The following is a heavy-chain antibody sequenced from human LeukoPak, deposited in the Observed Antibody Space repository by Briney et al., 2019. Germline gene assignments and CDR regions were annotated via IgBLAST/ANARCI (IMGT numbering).Heavy chain of an antibody. D-gene: IGHD5-18*01. CDR3: ARARRYSYGPNYYFDY. Sequence: GGSLRLSCAASGFTFSSYAMHWVRQAPGKGLEWVAVISYDGSNKYYADSVKGRFTISRDNSKNTLYLQMNSLRAEDTAVYYCARARRYSYGPNYYFDYWGQGTLVTVSS. J-gene: IGHJ4*02. V-gene: IGHV3-30*04. CDR2: ISYDGSNK. CDR1: GFTFSSYA.